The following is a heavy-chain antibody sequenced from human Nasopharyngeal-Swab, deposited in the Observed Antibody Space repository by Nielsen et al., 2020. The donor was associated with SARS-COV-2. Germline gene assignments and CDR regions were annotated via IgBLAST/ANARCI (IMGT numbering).Heavy chain of an antibody. CDR1: GFTFSGSA. CDR2: IRSKANSYAT. D-gene: IGHD1-14*01. V-gene: IGHV3-73*01. CDR3: TSPGVQITARRDDY. Sequence: GESLKISCAASGFTFSGSAMHWVRQASGKGREWVGRIRSKANSYATAYAASVKGRFTISRDDSKNTAYLQMNSLKTEDTAVYYCTSPGVQITARRDDYWGQGTLVTVSS. J-gene: IGHJ4*02.